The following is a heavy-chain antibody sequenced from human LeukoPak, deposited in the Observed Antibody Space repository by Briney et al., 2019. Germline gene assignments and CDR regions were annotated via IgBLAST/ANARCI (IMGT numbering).Heavy chain of an antibody. D-gene: IGHD2-2*01. V-gene: IGHV4-34*01. Sequence: SETLSLTCAVYGGSFSGYIWGWIRQPPGKGLEWIAEINHSGSTTYGPSLKSRVTISVDTAKNQFSLQLNSVTAADTAVYYCARVAKCSSTCRGRYWYFDLWGRGTLVTVSS. J-gene: IGHJ2*01. CDR3: ARVAKCSSTCRGRYWYFDL. CDR1: GGSFSGYI. CDR2: INHSGST.